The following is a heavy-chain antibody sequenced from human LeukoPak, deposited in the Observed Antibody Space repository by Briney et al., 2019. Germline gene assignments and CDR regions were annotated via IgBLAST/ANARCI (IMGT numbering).Heavy chain of an antibody. Sequence: GGSLRLSCAASGFTFSSYWMSWGRQAPGKGLEWVANIKQDGSEKYYVDSVKGRFTISRDNAKNSLSLQMNSLRAEDTAVYYCASHYGDYSFFDYWGQGTLVTVSS. D-gene: IGHD4-17*01. CDR2: IKQDGSEK. CDR3: ASHYGDYSFFDY. CDR1: GFTFSSYW. V-gene: IGHV3-7*02. J-gene: IGHJ4*02.